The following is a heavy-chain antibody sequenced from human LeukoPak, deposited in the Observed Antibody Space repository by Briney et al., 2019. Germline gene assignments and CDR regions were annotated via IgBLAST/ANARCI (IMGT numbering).Heavy chain of an antibody. V-gene: IGHV1-8*03. D-gene: IGHD2-2*01. Sequence: ASVKVSCKASGYTFTRHGINWVRQATGQGLEWMGWMNPNSGNTGYAQKFQGRVTITRNTSISTAYMELSSLRSEDTAVYYCARGVRPCSSTSCYGVDYWGQGTLVTVSS. CDR1: GYTFTRHG. CDR3: ARGVRPCSSTSCYGVDY. J-gene: IGHJ4*02. CDR2: MNPNSGNT.